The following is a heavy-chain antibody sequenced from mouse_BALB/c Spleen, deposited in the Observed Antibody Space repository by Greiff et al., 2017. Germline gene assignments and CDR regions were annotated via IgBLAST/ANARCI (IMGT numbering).Heavy chain of an antibody. CDR3: ARDRGYDLPWFAD. CDR2: IRNKANGYTT. D-gene: IGHD2-14*01. V-gene: IGHV7-3*02. J-gene: IGHJ3*01. Sequence: EVMLVESGGGLVQPGGSLRLSCATSGFTFTDYYMSWVRQPPGKALEWLGFIRNKANGYTTEYSASVKGRFTISRDNSQSILYLQMNTLRAEDSATYYCARDRGYDLPWFADWGQGTLVTVSA. CDR1: GFTFTDYY.